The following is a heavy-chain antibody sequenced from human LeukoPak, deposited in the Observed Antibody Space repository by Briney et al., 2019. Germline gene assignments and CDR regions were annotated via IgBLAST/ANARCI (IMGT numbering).Heavy chain of an antibody. CDR2: ISSSSSYI. CDR3: ARGSGYDYYYGVDV. D-gene: IGHD3-22*01. CDR1: GFTFSSYS. V-gene: IGHV3-21*01. Sequence: PGGSLRLSCAASGFTFSSYSMNWVRQAPGKGLEWVSSISSSSSYIYYADSVKGRFTISRDNAKNSLYLQMNSLRAEDTAVYYCARGSGYDYYYGVDVWGQGTTVTVSS. J-gene: IGHJ6*02.